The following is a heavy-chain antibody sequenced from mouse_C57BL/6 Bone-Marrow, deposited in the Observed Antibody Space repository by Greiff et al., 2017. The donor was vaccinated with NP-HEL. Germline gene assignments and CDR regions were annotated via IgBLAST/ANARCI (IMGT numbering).Heavy chain of an antibody. CDR3: ARNYYGSSYYFDY. V-gene: IGHV1-82*01. CDR1: GYAFSSSW. J-gene: IGHJ2*01. Sequence: QVQLQQSGPELVKPGASVKISCKASGYAFSSSWMNWVKQRPGKGLEGIGRIYPGDGDNNYNGKFKGKATLTADKSSSTAYMQLSSLTSEDSAVYFCARNYYGSSYYFDYWGQGTTLTVSS. CDR2: IYPGDGDN. D-gene: IGHD1-1*01.